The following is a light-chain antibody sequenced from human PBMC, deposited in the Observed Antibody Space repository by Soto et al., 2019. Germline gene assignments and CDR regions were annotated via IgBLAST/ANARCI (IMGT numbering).Light chain of an antibody. J-gene: IGLJ1*01. Sequence: QSVLTQLPSVSGAPGQRVTISCTGSSSNIGAGYDVHWYQQLPGTAPKLLIYGNSNRPSGVPDRFSGSKSGTSASLAITGLQAEDEADYYCQSYDSSLSGDVFGTGTKVTVL. CDR1: SSNIGAGYD. CDR3: QSYDSSLSGDV. CDR2: GNS. V-gene: IGLV1-40*01.